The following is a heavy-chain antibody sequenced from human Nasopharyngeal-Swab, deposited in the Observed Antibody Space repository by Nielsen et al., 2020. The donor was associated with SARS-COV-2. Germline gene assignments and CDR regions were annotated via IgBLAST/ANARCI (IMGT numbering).Heavy chain of an antibody. D-gene: IGHD6-13*01. V-gene: IGHV3-49*04. CDR2: IRSKAYGGTT. J-gene: IGHJ3*02. CDR1: VFTFGDYA. CDR3: YLSAQLVRRAFDI. Sequence: GESLKISCTASVFTFGDYAMSWVRQAPGKGLEWVGFIRSKAYGGTTEYAASVKGRFTISRDDSKSIAYLQMNSLKTEDTAVYYCYLSAQLVRRAFDIWGQGTMVTVSS.